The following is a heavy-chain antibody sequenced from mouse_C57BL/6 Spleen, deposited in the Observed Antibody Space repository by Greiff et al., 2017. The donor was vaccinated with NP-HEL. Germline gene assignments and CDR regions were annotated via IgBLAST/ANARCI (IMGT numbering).Heavy chain of an antibody. CDR2: INPNYGTT. CDR3: ARPLAYYSNYDWYFDV. D-gene: IGHD2-5*01. V-gene: IGHV1-39*01. CDR1: GYSFTDYN. Sequence: VQLQQSGPELVKPGASVKISCKASGYSFTDYNMNWVKQSNGKSLEWIGVINPNYGTTSYNQKFKGKATLTVDQSSSTAYMQLNSLTSEDSAVYYWARPLAYYSNYDWYFDVWGTGTTVTVSS. J-gene: IGHJ1*03.